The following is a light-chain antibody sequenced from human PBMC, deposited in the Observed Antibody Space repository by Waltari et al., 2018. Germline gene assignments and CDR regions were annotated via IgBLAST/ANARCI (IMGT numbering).Light chain of an antibody. CDR1: SGDLGLSNY. CDR3: TSYTSTSPNWV. CDR2: DVS. J-gene: IGLJ3*02. V-gene: IGLV2-14*01. Sequence: QSALTQPASVSGSPGQSITISRRGTSGDLGLSNYVSWYQPHPGKVPRLLLYDVSKRPSGVSSRFSASKTGSTASLTISGLQAEDEATYYCTSYTSTSPNWVFGGGTKLTVL.